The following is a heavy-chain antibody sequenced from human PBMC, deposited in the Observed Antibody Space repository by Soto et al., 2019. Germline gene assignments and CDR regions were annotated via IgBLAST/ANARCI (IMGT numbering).Heavy chain of an antibody. CDR1: GYTFSNYA. Sequence: ASLKVSCKTAGYTFSNYAISWVRQAPGQGLEWMGCVSPDNGNANYTEKFQGRVSMTTDTSTTTDYMELTSLTSDDTAIYYCARANSIRLAARPXWGQVTTVTVS. CDR3: ARANSIRLAARPX. CDR2: VSPDNGNA. D-gene: IGHD3-9*01. J-gene: IGHJ4*02. V-gene: IGHV1-18*04.